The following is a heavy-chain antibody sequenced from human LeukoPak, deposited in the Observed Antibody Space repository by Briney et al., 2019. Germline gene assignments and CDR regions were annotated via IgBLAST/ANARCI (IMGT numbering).Heavy chain of an antibody. CDR1: GGSIISNY. D-gene: IGHD3-10*01. CDR3: ARGTHVLLWFGELSIHPGVFDY. J-gene: IGHJ4*02. CDR2: IYYSGST. V-gene: IGHV4-59*01. Sequence: KASETLSLTCTVSGGSIISNYWSCIRQPPGKGLEWIGYIYYSGSTNYNPSLKSRVTISVDTSKNQFSLKLSSVTSADTAVYYCARGTHVLLWFGELSIHPGVFDYWGQGTLVTVSS.